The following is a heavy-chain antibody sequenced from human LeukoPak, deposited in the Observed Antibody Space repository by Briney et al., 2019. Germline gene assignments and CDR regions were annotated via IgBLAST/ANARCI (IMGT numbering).Heavy chain of an antibody. D-gene: IGHD6-6*01. CDR3: ARERAIASLRPYYFDY. V-gene: IGHV3-11*01. CDR1: GFTYSDYY. J-gene: IGHJ4*02. Sequence: GGSLRLSCAASGFTYSDYYMSWIRQAPGKGLEWISDISSSGSTIYYADSVKGRFTISRDNARNSLYLQMNSLRAEDTAVYYCARERAIASLRPYYFDYWGQGTLVTVSS. CDR2: ISSSGSTI.